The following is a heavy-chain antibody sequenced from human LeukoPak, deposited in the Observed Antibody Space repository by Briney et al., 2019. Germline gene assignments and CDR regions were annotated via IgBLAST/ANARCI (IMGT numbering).Heavy chain of an antibody. J-gene: IGHJ4*02. Sequence: PGGSLRLSCAASGFTFSSYGMHWVRQAPGKGLEWVAVISYDGSNKYYADSVKGRFTISRDNSKNTLYLQMNSLRAEDTAVYYCAKDRPMTTGYGPNGAYYLDYWGQGTLVTVSS. V-gene: IGHV3-30*18. CDR1: GFTFSSYG. CDR2: ISYDGSNK. CDR3: AKDRPMTTGYGPNGAYYLDY. D-gene: IGHD4-11*01.